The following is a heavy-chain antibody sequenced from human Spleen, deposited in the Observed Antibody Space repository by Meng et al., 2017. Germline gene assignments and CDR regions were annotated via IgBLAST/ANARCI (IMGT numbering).Heavy chain of an antibody. D-gene: IGHD4-11*01. CDR1: GGFISSGSYY. CDR2: INHSGST. V-gene: IGHV4-39*02. J-gene: IGHJ4*02. CDR3: ARGPTTMAHDFDY. Sequence: GSLRLSCTVSGGFISSGSYYWSWIRQPPGKGLEWIGEINHSGSTNYNPSLESRATISVDTSQNNLSLKLSSVTAADSAVYYCARGPTTMAHDFDYWGQGTLVTVSS.